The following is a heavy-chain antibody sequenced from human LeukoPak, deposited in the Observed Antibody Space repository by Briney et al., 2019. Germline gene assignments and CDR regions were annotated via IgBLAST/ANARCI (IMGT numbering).Heavy chain of an antibody. CDR3: ARGLVRYYYYYYGMDV. D-gene: IGHD6-13*01. CDR1: GGSISSSSYY. Sequence: SETLSLTCTVSGGSISSSSYYWGWIRQPPGKGLEWFGSIYYSGSTYYNPSLKSRVTISVDTSKNQFSLKLSSVTAADTAVYYCARGLVRYYYYYYGMDVWGQGTTVTVSS. CDR2: IYYSGST. V-gene: IGHV4-39*07. J-gene: IGHJ6*02.